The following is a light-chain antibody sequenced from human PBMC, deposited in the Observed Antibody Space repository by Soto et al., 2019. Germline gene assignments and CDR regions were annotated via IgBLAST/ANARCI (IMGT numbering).Light chain of an antibody. CDR1: QSVSSY. V-gene: IGKV1-39*01. J-gene: IGKJ5*01. CDR3: QQTYSTLSIT. CDR2: GAS. Sequence: DIQMTQSPSSLSASVGDRVTITCRASQSVSSYLNWYQQKPGKAPKLLIYGASTLQSGVPSRFSGSGSETDFTLTISSLQPEDFATYFCQQTYSTLSITFGQGTRLEIK.